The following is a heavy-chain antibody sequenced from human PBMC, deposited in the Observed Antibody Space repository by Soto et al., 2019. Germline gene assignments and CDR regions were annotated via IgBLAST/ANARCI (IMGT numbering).Heavy chain of an antibody. V-gene: IGHV3-30*18. Sequence: GGSLRLSCAASGFTFSSSGMHWVRQAPGKGLEWVAVISYDGSNKFYADSVKGRFTISRDNFRNTLYLQVNSLRAEDTAVYYCAKEFHSWNYFDYWGQGTLVTVSS. D-gene: IGHD1-20*01. CDR3: AKEFHSWNYFDY. J-gene: IGHJ4*02. CDR2: ISYDGSNK. CDR1: GFTFSSSG.